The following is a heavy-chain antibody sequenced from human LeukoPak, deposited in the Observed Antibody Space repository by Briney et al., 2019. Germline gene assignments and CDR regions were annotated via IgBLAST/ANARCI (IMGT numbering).Heavy chain of an antibody. Sequence: ASVKVSCMVSGYTLTELSMHWVRQAPGKGLEWMGGFDPEDGETIYAQKFQGRVTMTEDTSTDTAYMELSSLRSEDTAVYYCATGRGEIGTVVTPEFNYWGQGTLVTVSS. D-gene: IGHD4-23*01. J-gene: IGHJ4*02. CDR1: GYTLTELS. CDR2: FDPEDGET. CDR3: ATGRGEIGTVVTPEFNY. V-gene: IGHV1-24*01.